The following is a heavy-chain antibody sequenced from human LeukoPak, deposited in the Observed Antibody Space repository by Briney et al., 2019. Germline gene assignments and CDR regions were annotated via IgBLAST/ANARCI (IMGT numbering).Heavy chain of an antibody. J-gene: IGHJ3*02. Sequence: GGSLRLSCAASGFTFSSYGMHWVRQAPGKGPEWVAVIWYDGSNKYYADSVKGRFTISRDNSKNTLYLQMNSLRAEDTAVYYCAKAAYYCSSTSCYSTQYAFDIWGQGTMVTVSS. V-gene: IGHV3-33*06. CDR1: GFTFSSYG. CDR3: AKAAYYCSSTSCYSTQYAFDI. D-gene: IGHD2-2*01. CDR2: IWYDGSNK.